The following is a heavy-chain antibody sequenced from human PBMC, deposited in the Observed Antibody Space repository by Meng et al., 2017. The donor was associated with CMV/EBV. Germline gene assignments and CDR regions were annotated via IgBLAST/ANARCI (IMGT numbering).Heavy chain of an antibody. CDR1: GFTFDDYA. Sequence: SLKISCAASGFTFDDYAMHWVRQAPGKGLEWVSGISWNSGSIGYADSVKGRFTISRDNAKNSLYLQMNSLRAEDTAVYYCAAEHRYWGQGTLVTVSS. D-gene: IGHD1/OR15-1a*01. CDR2: ISWNSGSI. CDR3: AAEHRY. V-gene: IGHV3-9*01. J-gene: IGHJ4*02.